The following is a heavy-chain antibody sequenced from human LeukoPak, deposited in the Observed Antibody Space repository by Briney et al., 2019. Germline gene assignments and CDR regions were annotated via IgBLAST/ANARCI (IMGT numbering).Heavy chain of an antibody. J-gene: IGHJ6*03. V-gene: IGHV4-59*08. CDR3: ARHIASYYYYYMDV. CDR1: GGSISIFY. CDR2: IYDSVNT. D-gene: IGHD2-15*01. Sequence: PSETLSLTCTVSGGSISIFYWSWIRQPPGKGLEWIGYIYDSVNTNYNPSLKSRVTISVDMSRNQFSLKLNSVTAADTAVYYCARHIASYYYYYMDVWGKGTTVTVSS.